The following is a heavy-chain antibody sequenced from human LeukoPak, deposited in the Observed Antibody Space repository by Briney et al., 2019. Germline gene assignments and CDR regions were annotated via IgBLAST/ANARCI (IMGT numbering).Heavy chain of an antibody. CDR3: ARDTHSVMVRDAFDI. Sequence: SPSETLSLTCTVSGGSVSSGNYYWGWIRQPPGKGLEWIGYIYYSGSTNYNPSLKSRVTISVDTSKNQFSLKLSSVTAADTAVYYCARDTHSVMVRDAFDIWGQGTMVTVSS. J-gene: IGHJ3*02. CDR2: IYYSGST. D-gene: IGHD3-10*01. V-gene: IGHV4-61*01. CDR1: GGSVSSGNYY.